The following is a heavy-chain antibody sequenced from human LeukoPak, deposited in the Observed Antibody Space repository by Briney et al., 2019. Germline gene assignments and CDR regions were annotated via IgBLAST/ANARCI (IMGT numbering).Heavy chain of an antibody. D-gene: IGHD6-13*01. V-gene: IGHV4-34*01. Sequence: PSETLSLTCAVYGGSFSGYYWSWIRQPPGKGLERIGEINHSGSTNYTPSLKSRVTISIDTSKNQFSLKLSSVTAADTALYYCARGPGTWYYYWGQGTLVTVSS. CDR2: INHSGST. CDR3: ARGPGTWYYY. J-gene: IGHJ4*02. CDR1: GGSFSGYY.